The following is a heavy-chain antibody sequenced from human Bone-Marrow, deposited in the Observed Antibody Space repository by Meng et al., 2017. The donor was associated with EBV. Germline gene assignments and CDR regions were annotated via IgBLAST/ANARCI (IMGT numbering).Heavy chain of an antibody. CDR2: IYYSGST. V-gene: IGHV4-61*01. D-gene: IGHD3-22*01. CDR3: AREGSPFYYDSSGYDL. Sequence: ASSRGLGKPAETLRRTATVCGCAGSSGSYFWSWIRQPPGKGLQWIGYIYYSGSTNYNPPLKSRATISMDTSKNQFSLKLSSVTAADTAVYYCAREGSPFYYDSSGYDLWGQGTLVTVSS. CDR1: GCAGSSGSYF. J-gene: IGHJ4*02.